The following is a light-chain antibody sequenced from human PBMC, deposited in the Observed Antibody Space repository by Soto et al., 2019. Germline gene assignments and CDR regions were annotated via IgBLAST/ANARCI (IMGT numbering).Light chain of an antibody. J-gene: IGKJ1*01. CDR3: MQPLQSWT. V-gene: IGKV2-28*01. CDR2: LGS. Sequence: DIVMTQSPLSLPFTPGKPPPTPSRPVRSLLHSNGYNYLDWYLQKPGQSPQLLIYLGSNRASGVPDRFSGSGSGTDFTLKISRVEAEDVGVYYCMQPLQSWTFGQGTKVDNK. CDR1: RSLLHSNGYNY.